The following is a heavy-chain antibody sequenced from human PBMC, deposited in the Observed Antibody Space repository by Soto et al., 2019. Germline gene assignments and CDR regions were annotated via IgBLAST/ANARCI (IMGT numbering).Heavy chain of an antibody. Sequence: QVQLVQSGAEVKKPGASVTLSCKASAYSFTTYHIHWVRQAPGQGLEWMGLINPDAGATNYAQRFQGRLILTRYTSTSTVYMELRSLRFDDTAVYYCARGDIVLVPASEGNWFDPWGQGTLVTVSS. J-gene: IGHJ5*02. CDR3: ARGDIVLVPASEGNWFDP. CDR1: AYSFTTYH. CDR2: INPDAGAT. D-gene: IGHD2-2*01. V-gene: IGHV1-46*01.